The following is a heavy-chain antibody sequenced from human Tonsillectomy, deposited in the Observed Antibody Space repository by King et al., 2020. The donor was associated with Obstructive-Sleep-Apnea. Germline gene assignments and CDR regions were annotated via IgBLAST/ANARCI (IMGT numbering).Heavy chain of an antibody. CDR3: AGHPLDNGDYGMDV. V-gene: IGHV4-34*01. CDR2: INHSGST. Sequence: VQLQQWGAGLLKPSETLSLTCAVYRGSFSGYYWSWIRHPPGKGLEWIGEINHSGSTNYNPSLKSRVTISVDMSKNQFSLRLSSVTAADTAVYYCAGHPLDNGDYGMDVWGLGTTITVSS. D-gene: IGHD4-17*01. CDR1: RGSFSGYY. J-gene: IGHJ6*02.